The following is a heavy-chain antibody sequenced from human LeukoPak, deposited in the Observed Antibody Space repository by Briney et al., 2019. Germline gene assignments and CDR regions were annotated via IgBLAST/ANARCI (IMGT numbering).Heavy chain of an antibody. CDR1: GFTFSGYW. Sequence: GGSLRLSCAASGFTFSGYWMSWVRQAPGKGLEWVANIKQDGSEKNYVDSVKGRFTISRDNAKNSLYLQMNSLRAEDTAVYYSAANSHFDYWGQGTLVTVSS. J-gene: IGHJ4*02. CDR3: AANSHFDY. CDR2: IKQDGSEK. V-gene: IGHV3-7*01. D-gene: IGHD4-23*01.